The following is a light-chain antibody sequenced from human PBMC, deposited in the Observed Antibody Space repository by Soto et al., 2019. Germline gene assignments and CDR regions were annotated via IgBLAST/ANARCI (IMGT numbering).Light chain of an antibody. CDR1: QSLVHSDGIAY. V-gene: IGKV2-30*02. J-gene: IGKJ5*01. Sequence: DVVITQSPLSLPVTLGHPASISCRSNQSLVHSDGIAYFSWFQQRPGRSPRRLIYKVSNRDSGVPARFSGSGSGTGFALKISRVEAEDVGVYYCMKGTHWPINFGQGTRLEIK. CDR3: MKGTHWPIN. CDR2: KVS.